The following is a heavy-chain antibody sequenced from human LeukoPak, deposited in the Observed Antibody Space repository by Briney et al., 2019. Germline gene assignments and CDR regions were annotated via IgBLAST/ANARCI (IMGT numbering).Heavy chain of an antibody. V-gene: IGHV3-23*01. J-gene: IGHJ4*02. CDR3: ARSGDGYNVGVFDY. D-gene: IGHD5-24*01. CDR1: GFTFSSYA. CDR2: ISGSGGST. Sequence: GGSLRLSCAASGFTFSSYAMSWVRQAPGKGLEWVSAISGSGGSTYYADSVKGRFTISRDNAKNSLYLQMNSLRAEDTAVYYCARSGDGYNVGVFDYWGQGTLVTVSS.